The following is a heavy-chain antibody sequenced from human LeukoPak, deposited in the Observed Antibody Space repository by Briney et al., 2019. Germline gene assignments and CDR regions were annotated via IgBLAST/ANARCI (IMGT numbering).Heavy chain of an antibody. Sequence: SETLSLTCTVSGGSISSYYWSWIRQPAGKGLEWIGRIYTSGSTNYNPSLKSRVTMSVDTSKNQFSLKLSSATAADTAVYYCARDSMGALKLHPNWFDPWGQGTLVTVSS. D-gene: IGHD3-16*01. V-gene: IGHV4-4*07. CDR1: GGSISSYY. J-gene: IGHJ5*02. CDR2: IYTSGST. CDR3: ARDSMGALKLHPNWFDP.